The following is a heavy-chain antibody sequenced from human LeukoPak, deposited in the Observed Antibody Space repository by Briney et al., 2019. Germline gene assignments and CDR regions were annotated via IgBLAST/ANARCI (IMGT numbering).Heavy chain of an antibody. Sequence: KPGGSLRLSCAASGFTFSDYYMSWIRQAPGKGLEWVSDISSTSIYTNYADSVKGRFTISRDNAKNSLYLQMNSLRAEDTAVYYCAREDGYSGSWYSDYWGQGTLVTVSS. J-gene: IGHJ4*02. V-gene: IGHV3-11*05. CDR1: GFTFSDYY. CDR3: AREDGYSGSWYSDY. CDR2: ISSTSIYT. D-gene: IGHD1-26*01.